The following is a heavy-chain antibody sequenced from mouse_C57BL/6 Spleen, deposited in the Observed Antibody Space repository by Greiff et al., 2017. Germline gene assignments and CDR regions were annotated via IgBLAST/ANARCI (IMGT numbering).Heavy chain of an antibody. J-gene: IGHJ2*01. CDR2: IHPNSGIT. D-gene: IGHD2-3*01. CDR3: ARDDGYYLDY. V-gene: IGHV1-64*01. Sequence: QVQLQQPGAELVKPGASVKLSCKASGYTFTGYWMHWVKQRPGQGLEWIGMIHPNSGITNYNEKFKSKATLTVDKSSSTAYMQLSSLTSEDSAVYYCARDDGYYLDYWGQGTTLTVSS. CDR1: GYTFTGYW.